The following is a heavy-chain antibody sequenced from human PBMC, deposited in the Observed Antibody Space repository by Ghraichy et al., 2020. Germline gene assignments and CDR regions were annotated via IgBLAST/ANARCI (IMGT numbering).Heavy chain of an antibody. CDR2: TSNSGGST. D-gene: IGHD5-18*01. CDR1: GFPFNSFA. V-gene: IGHV3-23*01. CDR3: AKGGCRTAMGNLDY. J-gene: IGHJ4*02. Sequence: GGSLRLSCAASGFPFNSFAMSWVRQAPGKGLEWVSGTSNSGGSTYYADSVKGRFTISRDNSKNTLYLQMNSLRAEDTAVYYCAKGGCRTAMGNLDYWGQGPLVTVS.